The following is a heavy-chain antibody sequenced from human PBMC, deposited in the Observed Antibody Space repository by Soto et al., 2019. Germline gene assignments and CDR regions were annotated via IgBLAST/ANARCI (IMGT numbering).Heavy chain of an antibody. V-gene: IGHV3-15*01. CDR2: IKSKTDGGTT. D-gene: IGHD3-3*01. J-gene: IGHJ4*02. CDR1: GFTFSNAW. Sequence: EVQLVESGGGLVKPGGSLRLSCAASGFTFSNAWMSWVRQAPGKGVEWVGRIKSKTDGGTTDYAAPVKGRFTISRDDSKNTLYLQMNSLKTEDTAVYYCTTDLEAEWSRFDYWGQGTLVTVSS. CDR3: TTDLEAEWSRFDY.